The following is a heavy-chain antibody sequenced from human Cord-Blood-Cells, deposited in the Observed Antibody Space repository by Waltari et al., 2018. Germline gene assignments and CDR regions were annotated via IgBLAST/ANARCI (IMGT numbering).Heavy chain of an antibody. J-gene: IGHJ6*02. Sequence: QGQLVQSGAEGKKAGGSVEVSRKDSGDTLAEFSMVRGATAPGKGLEWMGGFDPEDGETSYAQKFQGRVTMTEDTSTDTAYMELSSLRSEDTAVDYCATGDYSNYYYYGMDVWCQGTTVTVSS. D-gene: IGHD4-4*01. V-gene: IGHV1-24*01. CDR1: GDTLAEFS. CDR2: FDPEDGET. CDR3: ATGDYSNYYYYGMDV.